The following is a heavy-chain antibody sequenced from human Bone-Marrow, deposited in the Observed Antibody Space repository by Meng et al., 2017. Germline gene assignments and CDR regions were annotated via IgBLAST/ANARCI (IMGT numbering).Heavy chain of an antibody. CDR3: ARELGMDAFDL. CDR2: MNPNTGNT. V-gene: IGHV1-8*01. CDR1: GYTFTTYD. D-gene: IGHD7-27*01. J-gene: IGHJ3*01. Sequence: ASVKVSCKASGYTFTTYDINWVRQATGQGLEWMGWMNPNTGNTGYAQKFQGRVTMTRNTSISTAYMELRSLRSGDTAVYYCARELGMDAFDLWGQGTMVTVSS.